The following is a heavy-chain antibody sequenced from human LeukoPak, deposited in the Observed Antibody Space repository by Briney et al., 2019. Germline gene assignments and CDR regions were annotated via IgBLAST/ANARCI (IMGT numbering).Heavy chain of an antibody. J-gene: IGHJ4*02. CDR3: ARAKRVIFDY. CDR1: GFTFSTYA. D-gene: IGHD1-1*01. CDR2: ILYDGTNQ. Sequence: GGSLRLSCAASGFTFSTYAMHWVRQAPGKGLEWVAVILYDGTNQYYADSVKGRFTISRDNSRNTLYLQMNSLKVEDTAVYYCARAKRVIFDYWGQGTLVTVSS. V-gene: IGHV3-30-3*01.